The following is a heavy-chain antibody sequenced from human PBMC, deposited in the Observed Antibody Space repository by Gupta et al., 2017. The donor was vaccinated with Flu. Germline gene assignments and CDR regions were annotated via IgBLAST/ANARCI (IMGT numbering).Heavy chain of an antibody. Sequence: MHWGRQAPGQRLEWMGWINAGNGNTKYSQKFQGRVTITRDTSASTAYMELSSLGSEDTAVYYCARDYGSGSYRKSNWFDPWGQGTLVTVSS. J-gene: IGHJ5*02. CDR2: INAGNGNT. CDR3: ARDYGSGSYRKSNWFDP. V-gene: IGHV1-3*01. D-gene: IGHD3-10*01.